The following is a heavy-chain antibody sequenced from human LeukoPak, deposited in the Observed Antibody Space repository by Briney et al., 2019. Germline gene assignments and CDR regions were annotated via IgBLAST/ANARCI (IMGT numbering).Heavy chain of an antibody. Sequence: GGSLRLSCAASEFTFSNYAMNWVRQAPGEGLAWVSSISGSSTDIYYADSVKGRFTISRDNAKNSLYLQINSLRAEDTAIYYCARRGYYDSSGYDYWGQGTLVTVSS. CDR3: ARRGYYDSSGYDY. CDR1: EFTFSNYA. V-gene: IGHV3-21*01. D-gene: IGHD3-22*01. CDR2: ISGSSTDI. J-gene: IGHJ4*02.